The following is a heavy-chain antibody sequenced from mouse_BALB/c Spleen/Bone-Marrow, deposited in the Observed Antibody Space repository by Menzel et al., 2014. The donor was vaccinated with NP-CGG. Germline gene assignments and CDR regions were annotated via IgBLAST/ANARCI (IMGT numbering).Heavy chain of an antibody. D-gene: IGHD2-14*01. CDR3: ARAAYYRYDEGAWFAY. CDR2: INPSSGYT. Sequence: QVQLKQSGAELARPGASVKMSCKASGYTFTSYTMHWVKQRPGQGLEWIGYINPSSGYTNYNQKFKDEATLTADKSSSTAYMQLSSLTSEDSAVYYCARAAYYRYDEGAWFAYWGQGTLVTVSA. J-gene: IGHJ3*01. V-gene: IGHV1-4*01. CDR1: GYTFTSYT.